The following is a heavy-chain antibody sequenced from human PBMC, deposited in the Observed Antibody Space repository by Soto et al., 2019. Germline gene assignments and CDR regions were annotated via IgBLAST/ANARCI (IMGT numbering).Heavy chain of an antibody. V-gene: IGHV3-48*02. D-gene: IGHD3-16*01. CDR2: INSASTTT. CDR3: ARDLAH. Sequence: DVQLVESGGGLVQPGGSLRLSCAASGFPFTYAMHWVRQAPGKGLEWISYINSASTTTFHADSVTGRFTVSRDNAKISLYLQMGSVRHEDTGVYYCARDLAHWGQGMLVTVSS. CDR1: GFPFTYA. J-gene: IGHJ4*02.